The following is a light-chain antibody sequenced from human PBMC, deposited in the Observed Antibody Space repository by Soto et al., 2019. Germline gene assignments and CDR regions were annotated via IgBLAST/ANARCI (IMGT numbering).Light chain of an antibody. J-gene: IGKJ1*01. CDR3: QQYGSSLWT. Sequence: EIVLTQSPGTLSLSPGERATLSCRASQSVSSSYLAWYQQKPGQGPRLLIYGASSRATGIPDRFSGSGSGTDFTLTISRLEPEDFAMYYCQQYGSSLWTFGQGTKVEIK. CDR1: QSVSSSY. CDR2: GAS. V-gene: IGKV3-20*01.